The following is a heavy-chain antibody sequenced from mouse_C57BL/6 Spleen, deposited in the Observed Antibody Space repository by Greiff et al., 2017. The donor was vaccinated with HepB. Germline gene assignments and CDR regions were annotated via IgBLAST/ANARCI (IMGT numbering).Heavy chain of an antibody. CDR3: AREEGDYYGSSPAWFAY. D-gene: IGHD1-1*01. CDR1: GYSFTGYY. V-gene: IGHV1-31*01. Sequence: EVQLQQSGPELVKPGASVKISCKASGYSFTGYYMHWVKQSHGNILDWIGYIYPYNGVSSYNQKFKGKATLTVDKSSSTAYMELRSLTSEDSAVYYCAREEGDYYGSSPAWFAYWGQGTLVTVSA. CDR2: IYPYNGVS. J-gene: IGHJ3*01.